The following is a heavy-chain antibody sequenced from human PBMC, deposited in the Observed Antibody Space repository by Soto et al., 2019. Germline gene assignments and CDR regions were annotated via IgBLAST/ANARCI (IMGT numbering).Heavy chain of an antibody. V-gene: IGHV3-33*01. D-gene: IGHD2-2*02. J-gene: IGHJ6*02. CDR1: GFTFSSYG. CDR3: ARGGRIVVVPAAIRAYPYYYGMDV. Sequence: QVQLVESGGGVVQPGRSLRLSCAASGFTFSSYGMHWVRQAPGKGLEWVAVIWYDGSNKYYADSVKGRFTISRDNSKNTLYLQMNSVRGEDTAVYYCARGGRIVVVPAAIRAYPYYYGMDVWGQGTTVTVSS. CDR2: IWYDGSNK.